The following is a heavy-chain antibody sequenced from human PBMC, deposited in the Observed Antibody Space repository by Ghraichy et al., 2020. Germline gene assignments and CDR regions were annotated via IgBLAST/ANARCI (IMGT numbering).Heavy chain of an antibody. V-gene: IGHV3-23*01. CDR2: ISGSGNRI. D-gene: IGHD1-26*01. J-gene: IGHJ4*02. CDR3: AKPLLVRDTITDY. CDR1: GFRFSIYD. Sequence: GGSLRLSCEASGFRFSIYDMSWVRQAPGKGPEWVSVISGSGNRIYYADSVKGRFTIYRDNSKNTLYLQMNGLRAGDTAVYYCAKPLLVRDTITDYWGQGTLVTVSS.